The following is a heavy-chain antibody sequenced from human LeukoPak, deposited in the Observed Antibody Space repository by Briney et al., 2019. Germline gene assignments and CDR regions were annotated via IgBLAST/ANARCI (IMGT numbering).Heavy chain of an antibody. J-gene: IGHJ4*02. CDR3: AKVTSQNIVGYFDY. Sequence: GGSLRLSCAASEFTFSSYAMSWVRQAPGKGLEWVSAISGSGGSTYYADSVKGRFTISRDNSKNTLYLQMNSLRAEDTAVYYCAKVTSQNIVGYFDYWGQGTLVTVSS. CDR1: EFTFSSYA. V-gene: IGHV3-23*01. D-gene: IGHD2/OR15-2a*01. CDR2: ISGSGGST.